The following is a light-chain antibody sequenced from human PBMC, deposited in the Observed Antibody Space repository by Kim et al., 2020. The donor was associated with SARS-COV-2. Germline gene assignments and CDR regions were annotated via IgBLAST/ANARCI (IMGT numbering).Light chain of an antibody. J-gene: IGLJ3*02. CDR1: SCNSGAGYD. V-gene: IGLV1-40*01. Sequence: RVTSACTGTSCNSGAGYDVHGYQQLPGTAPKLLIYDDTNRPSGVPDRCAGSASATAASLAITGLQAEDEADYYCQSYDSCLSGWVFGGGTKRAVL. CDR3: QSYDSCLSGWV. CDR2: DDT.